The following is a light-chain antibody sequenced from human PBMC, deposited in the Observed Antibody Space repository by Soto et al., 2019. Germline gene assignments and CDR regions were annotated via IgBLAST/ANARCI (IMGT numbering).Light chain of an antibody. CDR1: SSNIGSNT. V-gene: IGLV1-44*01. Sequence: QSVLTQPPSASGTPGQRVTISCSGSSSNIGSNTVNWYQHLPGTAPKLLIYSNNQRPSGVPDRFSGSKSGTSASLAISGLKSEDEADYYCAAWDDSLNAHYVFGTGTKLTVL. J-gene: IGLJ1*01. CDR2: SNN. CDR3: AAWDDSLNAHYV.